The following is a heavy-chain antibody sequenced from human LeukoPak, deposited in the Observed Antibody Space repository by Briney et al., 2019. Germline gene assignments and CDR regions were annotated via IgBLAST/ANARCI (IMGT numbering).Heavy chain of an antibody. J-gene: IGHJ6*02. CDR2: ISSSSSYI. CDR3: ARSGYDYYYYYGMDV. CDR1: GYTFSSYS. D-gene: IGHD5-18*01. V-gene: IGHV3-21*01. Sequence: GVSLTLSCAASGYTFSSYSMNWVRHAPGKGLEWVSSISSSSSYIYYEDSVKGRFTISRGNAKNSLYLQMNSLRAEDTAVYYCARSGYDYYYYYGMDVWGQGTTVTVSS.